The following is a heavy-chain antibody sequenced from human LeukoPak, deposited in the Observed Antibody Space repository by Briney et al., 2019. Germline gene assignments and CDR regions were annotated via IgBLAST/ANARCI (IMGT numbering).Heavy chain of an antibody. J-gene: IGHJ4*02. Sequence: SETLSLTCTVSGASINSHYWSWIRQPPGKGLEWIAYIYYSGSTSYNPSLKSRVTMSVDTSKSQFSLRLKSVTAADTAVYYCARVTLSLGPFDYWGQGTLVTVSS. D-gene: IGHD2/OR15-2a*01. CDR2: IYYSGST. CDR3: ARVTLSLGPFDY. CDR1: GASINSHY. V-gene: IGHV4-59*11.